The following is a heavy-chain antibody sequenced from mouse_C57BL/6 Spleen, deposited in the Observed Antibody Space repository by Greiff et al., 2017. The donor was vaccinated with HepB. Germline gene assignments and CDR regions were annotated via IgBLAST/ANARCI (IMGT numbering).Heavy chain of an antibody. V-gene: IGHV1-64*01. Sequence: QVQLQQPGAELVKPGASVKLSCKASGYTFTSYWMHWVKQRPGQGLEWIGMIHPNSGSTNYNEKFKSKATLTVDKSSSTAYMQLSSLTSEDSAVYYCARGRTDGYYGGFAYWGQGTLVTVSA. CDR2: IHPNSGST. J-gene: IGHJ3*01. D-gene: IGHD2-3*01. CDR1: GYTFTSYW. CDR3: ARGRTDGYYGGFAY.